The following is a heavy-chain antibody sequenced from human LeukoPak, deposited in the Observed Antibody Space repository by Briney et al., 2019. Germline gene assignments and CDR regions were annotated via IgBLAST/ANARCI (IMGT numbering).Heavy chain of an antibody. Sequence: GASVKVSCKASGYTFTSYYLYWVRQAPGQGLEWMGVINPSGGSTNYAQKLQGRVTMTRDTSTTTVYMELSSLRSDDTAVYYCAREAYDSGSFRTDYYYMDVWGKGTTVTISS. CDR2: INPSGGST. D-gene: IGHD3-10*01. J-gene: IGHJ6*03. CDR1: GYTFTSYY. CDR3: AREAYDSGSFRTDYYYMDV. V-gene: IGHV1-46*04.